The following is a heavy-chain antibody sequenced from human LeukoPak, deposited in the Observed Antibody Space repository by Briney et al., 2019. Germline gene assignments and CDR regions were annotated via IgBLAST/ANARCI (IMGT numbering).Heavy chain of an antibody. V-gene: IGHV3-74*01. CDR1: GFTFSSHW. J-gene: IGHJ4*02. D-gene: IGHD6-19*01. Sequence: PGGSLRLSCAASGFTFSSHWMHWVRQAPGKGLVWVSRVNSDGSSTSYAASVEGRFTISRDNAKNTLYLQMNSLRDGDTAVYYCARDSRSSGLTVDYWGQGTLVTVSS. CDR2: VNSDGSST. CDR3: ARDSRSSGLTVDY.